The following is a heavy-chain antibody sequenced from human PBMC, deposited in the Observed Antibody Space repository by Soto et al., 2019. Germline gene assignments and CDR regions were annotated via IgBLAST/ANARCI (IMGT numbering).Heavy chain of an antibody. CDR2: ISPFNDKT. V-gene: IGHV1-18*01. CDR1: GYNFATYG. Sequence: QVQLVQSGAEVKKPEASVKVSCMTSGYNFATYGITWVRQAPGQGLEWMGWISPFNDKTNYAQKVQGRATLTTDISTNTAYMELRSLRSDDTAVYYCAREGDYGDYWVFWGQGTLVTVSS. D-gene: IGHD4-17*01. J-gene: IGHJ4*02. CDR3: AREGDYGDYWVF.